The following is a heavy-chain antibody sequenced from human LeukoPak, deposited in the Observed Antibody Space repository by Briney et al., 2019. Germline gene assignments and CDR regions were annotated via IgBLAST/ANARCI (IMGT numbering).Heavy chain of an antibody. J-gene: IGHJ4*02. V-gene: IGHV3-9*01. CDR3: ARVHCSSTSCYTGHFDY. CDR2: ISWNSGSI. D-gene: IGHD2-2*02. CDR1: GFTFDDYA. Sequence: SLRLSCAASGFTFDDYAMHWVRQAPGKGLEWVSGISWNSGSIGYADSVKGRFTISRDNAKNSLYLQMNSLRAEDTAVYYCARVHCSSTSCYTGHFDYWGQGTLVTVSS.